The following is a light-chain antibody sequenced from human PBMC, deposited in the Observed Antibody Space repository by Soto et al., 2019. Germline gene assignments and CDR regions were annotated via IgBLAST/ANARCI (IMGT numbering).Light chain of an antibody. Sequence: RVTQSPSSVSAYVGDRVTITFWASQSISRYLNWYQQKPGKAPKLLIFGASTLHSGVPSRFSGSGSGTRFTLTITSLQPEAVATYYCLHEYNYPWTFGQG. V-gene: IGKV1-6*01. CDR1: QSISRY. CDR3: LHEYNYPWT. CDR2: GAS. J-gene: IGKJ1*01.